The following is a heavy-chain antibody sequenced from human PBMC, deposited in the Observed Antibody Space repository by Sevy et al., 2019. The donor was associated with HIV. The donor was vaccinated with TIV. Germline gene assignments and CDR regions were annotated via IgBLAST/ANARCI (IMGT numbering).Heavy chain of an antibody. CDR2: IYYSGSP. CDR3: ARQVGQLRFFDWSPGYFDY. J-gene: IGHJ4*02. D-gene: IGHD3-9*01. CDR1: GDSISSSPYY. V-gene: IGHV4-39*01. Sequence: SETLSLTSTVSGDSISSSPYYWGWIRQAHGKGLEWIGSIYYSGSPYYDPSRKSRVTISVDTSKNQFSLRLSSVTAADTAVYYCARQVGQLRFFDWSPGYFDYWGQGTLVTVSS.